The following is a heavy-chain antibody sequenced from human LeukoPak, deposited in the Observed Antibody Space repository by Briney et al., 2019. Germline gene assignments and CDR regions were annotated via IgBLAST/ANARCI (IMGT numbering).Heavy chain of an antibody. J-gene: IGHJ4*02. CDR1: GFTFTSSA. D-gene: IGHD3-22*01. CDR2: IGVGSGNT. CDR3: AASPDYYDSSGYSYYFDY. Sequence: SVKVSCKASGFTFTSSAVQWVREARGQGLEWIGWIGVGSGNTNYAQKFQERVTITRDISTSTAYMELSSLRSEDTAVYYCAASPDYYDSSGYSYYFDYWGQGTLVTVSS. V-gene: IGHV1-58*01.